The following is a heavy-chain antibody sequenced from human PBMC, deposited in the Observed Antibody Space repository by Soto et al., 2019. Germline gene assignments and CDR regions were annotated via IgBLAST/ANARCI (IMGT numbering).Heavy chain of an antibody. CDR3: AKTLAVAGTITFDC. D-gene: IGHD6-19*01. V-gene: IGHV3-23*01. J-gene: IGHJ4*02. Sequence: GSLRLSCAASGFTFSSYAMSWVRQAPGKGLEWVSAISGSGGSTYYADSVKGRFTISRDNSKNTLYLQMNSLRPEDTAVSYCAKTLAVAGTITFDCWGQGTLVTVSS. CDR2: ISGSGGST. CDR1: GFTFSSYA.